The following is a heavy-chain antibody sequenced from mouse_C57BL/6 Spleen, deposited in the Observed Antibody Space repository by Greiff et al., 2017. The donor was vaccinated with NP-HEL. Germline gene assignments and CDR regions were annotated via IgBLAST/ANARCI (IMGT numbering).Heavy chain of an antibody. D-gene: IGHD2-4*01. Sequence: VKLQESGAELVRPGTSVKVSCKASGYAFTNYLMEWVKQRPGQGLEWIGVINPGGGGTNYNEKLKGKATLTADKSASTAYMQLSSLTSEDSAVYFCARSDYDYAFDYWGQGTTLTVSS. J-gene: IGHJ2*01. V-gene: IGHV1-54*01. CDR2: INPGGGGT. CDR1: GYAFTNYL. CDR3: ARSDYDYAFDY.